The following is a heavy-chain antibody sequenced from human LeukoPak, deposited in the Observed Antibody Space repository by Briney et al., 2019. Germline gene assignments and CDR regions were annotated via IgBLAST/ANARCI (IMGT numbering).Heavy chain of an antibody. D-gene: IGHD3-10*01. V-gene: IGHV5-51*01. CDR1: GYSFTSYW. Sequence: GESLQISCKGSGYSFTSYWIGWVRQLPGKGLEWMGIIYPGDSDTRYSPSFQGQVTISADKSIGTAYLQWSSLKASDTAMYYCARTDYYGSGTYAFDIWGQGTMVTVSS. CDR3: ARTDYYGSGTYAFDI. CDR2: IYPGDSDT. J-gene: IGHJ3*02.